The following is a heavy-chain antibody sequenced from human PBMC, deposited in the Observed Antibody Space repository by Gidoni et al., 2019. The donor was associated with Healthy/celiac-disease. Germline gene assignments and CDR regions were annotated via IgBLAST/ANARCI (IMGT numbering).Heavy chain of an antibody. V-gene: IGHV3-7*04. CDR2: IKQDGSEK. D-gene: IGHD5-12*01. CDR3: ARDPVVDIVATIHYYYGMDV. Sequence: EVQLVASGGGLVQPGGSLRLSCAASGFTFSSYWMSWVRQAPGKGLEWVANIKQDGSEKYYVDSVKGRFTISRDNAKNSLYLQMNSLRAEDTAVYYCARDPVVDIVATIHYYYGMDVWGQGTTVTVSS. J-gene: IGHJ6*02. CDR1: GFTFSSYW.